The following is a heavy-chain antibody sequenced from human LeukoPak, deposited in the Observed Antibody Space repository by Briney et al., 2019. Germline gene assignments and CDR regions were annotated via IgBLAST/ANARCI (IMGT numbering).Heavy chain of an antibody. CDR3: ARTITGTTHIDY. Sequence: GESLQISCKGSGYSFTRYWIGWVSQMPGEGLVWMGVYYPGNSDTRYSPSLQGQVTISADKSISTAYLQWSSLKASDTAMYYCARTITGTTHIDYWGQGTLVTVSS. D-gene: IGHD1-7*01. V-gene: IGHV5-51*01. J-gene: IGHJ4*02. CDR1: GYSFTRYW. CDR2: YYPGNSDT.